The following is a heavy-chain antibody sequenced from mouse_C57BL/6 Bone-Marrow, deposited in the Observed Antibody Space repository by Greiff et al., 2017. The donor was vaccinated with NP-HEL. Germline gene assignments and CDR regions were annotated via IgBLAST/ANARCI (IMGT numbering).Heavy chain of an antibody. V-gene: IGHV3-6*01. CDR3: ASNWDDY. CDR2: ISYDGSN. D-gene: IGHD4-1*01. CDR1: GYSITSGYY. J-gene: IGHJ2*01. Sequence: EVHLVESGPGLVKPSQSLSLTCSVTGYSITSGYYWNWIRQFPGNKLEWLGYISYDGSNNYNPYLKNRISITRDTSKNQFFLKLNSVTTEDTATYYCASNWDDYWGQGTTLTVSS.